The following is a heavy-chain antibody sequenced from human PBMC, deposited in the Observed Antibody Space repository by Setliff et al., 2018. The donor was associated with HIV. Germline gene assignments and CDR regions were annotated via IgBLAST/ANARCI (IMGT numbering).Heavy chain of an antibody. CDR2: VYYTGST. D-gene: IGHD4-17*01. CDR1: GDSFNGSHYL. V-gene: IGHV4-61*01. J-gene: IGHJ4*02. Sequence: SETLSLTCTVSGDSFNGSHYLWGWVRQPPGKGLEWIGYVYYTGSTNYNPSLKSLLTISVDTSKNQFSLKLRSVTAADTAVYYCARDPPGYGDSNDYWGQGTLVTVSS. CDR3: ARDPPGYGDSNDY.